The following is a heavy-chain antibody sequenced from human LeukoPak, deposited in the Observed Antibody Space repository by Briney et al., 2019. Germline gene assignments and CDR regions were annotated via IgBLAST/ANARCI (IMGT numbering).Heavy chain of an antibody. V-gene: IGHV3-64*01. Sequence: GGSLRLSCAASGFTFSSYAMHWVRQAPGKGLEYVSAISSNGGSTYYANSVKGRFAISRDNSKNTLYLQMGSLRAEDMAVYYCARDALEYSSSSHFDYWGQGTLVTVSS. J-gene: IGHJ4*02. D-gene: IGHD6-6*01. CDR1: GFTFSSYA. CDR3: ARDALEYSSSSHFDY. CDR2: ISSNGGST.